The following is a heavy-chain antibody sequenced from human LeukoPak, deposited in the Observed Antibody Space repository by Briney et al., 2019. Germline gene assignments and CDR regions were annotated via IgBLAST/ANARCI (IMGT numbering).Heavy chain of an antibody. Sequence: GASVKVSCKASGYTFTSYDINWVRQATGQGLEWMGWMNPNSGNTGYAQKFQGRVTMTRNTSRSTAYMELSSLRSEATAVYYCARAQPEYYYDSSGSHDAFDIWGQGTMVTVSS. V-gene: IGHV1-8*01. CDR3: ARAQPEYYYDSSGSHDAFDI. CDR2: MNPNSGNT. CDR1: GYTFTSYD. D-gene: IGHD3-22*01. J-gene: IGHJ3*02.